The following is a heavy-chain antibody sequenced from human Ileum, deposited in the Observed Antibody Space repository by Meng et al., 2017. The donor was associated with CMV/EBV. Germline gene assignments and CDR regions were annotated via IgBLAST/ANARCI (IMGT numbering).Heavy chain of an antibody. D-gene: IGHD3-3*01. CDR1: GFTLSSYA. CDR2: IYSGGSST. CDR3: AKNGGVPYDPGYFDY. V-gene: IGHV3-23*03. J-gene: IGHJ4*02. Sequence: GESLKISCAASGFTLSSYAMSWVRQAPGKGLEWVSVIYSGGSSTYYADSVKGRFTIFRDNSKNTLYLQMNSLGAADTAVYYCAKNGGVPYDPGYFDYWGQGTLVTVSS.